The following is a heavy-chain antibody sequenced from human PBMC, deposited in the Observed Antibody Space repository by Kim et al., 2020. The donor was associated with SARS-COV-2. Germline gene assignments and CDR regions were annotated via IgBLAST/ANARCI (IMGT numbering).Heavy chain of an antibody. D-gene: IGHD1-7*01. J-gene: IGHJ3*02. Sequence: GGSLRLCCAASGFTFSGYGMHWVRQAPGKGLEWVAVIWNDGSNKNYADSVKGRFTISRDNSENTLYLQINSLRAEDTAVYYCVRDGITGTTEAFDIWGQGTMVTVSS. CDR2: IWNDGSNK. CDR1: GFTFSGYG. V-gene: IGHV3-33*01. CDR3: VRDGITGTTEAFDI.